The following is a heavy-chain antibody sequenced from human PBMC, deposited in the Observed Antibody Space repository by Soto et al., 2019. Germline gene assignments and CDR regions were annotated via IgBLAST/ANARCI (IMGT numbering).Heavy chain of an antibody. J-gene: IGHJ4*02. Sequence: GGSLRLSCAASGFTFSSHGMHWVRQAPGKGLEWVAAIWSDGNNKYYMDSVKGRFTISRDNSKNTLYLQMNSLRTEDTAVYYCTRKGASVFDYWGQGTLVTVSS. CDR1: GFTFSSHG. CDR2: IWSDGNNK. D-gene: IGHD1-26*01. CDR3: TRKGASVFDY. V-gene: IGHV3-33*01.